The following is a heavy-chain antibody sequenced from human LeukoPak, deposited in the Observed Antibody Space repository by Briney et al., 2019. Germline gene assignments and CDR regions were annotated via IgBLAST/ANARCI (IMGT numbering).Heavy chain of an antibody. V-gene: IGHV4-4*02. J-gene: IGHJ3*02. CDR3: ARDRSGDILTGYYQDDAFDI. CDR2: IYHSGST. D-gene: IGHD3-9*01. Sequence: SETLPLTCAVSGGSISSSNWWSWVRQPPGKGLEWIGEIYHSGSTNYNPSLKSRVTISVDTSKNQFSLKLSSVTAADTAVYYCARDRSGDILTGYYQDDAFDIWGQGTMVTVSS. CDR1: GGSISSSNW.